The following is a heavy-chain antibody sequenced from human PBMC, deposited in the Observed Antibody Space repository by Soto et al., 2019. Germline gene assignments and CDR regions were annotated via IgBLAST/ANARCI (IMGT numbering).Heavy chain of an antibody. Sequence: EVQLLESGGGLVQPGGSLRLSCAASGFTFSSYAMSWVRQAPGKGLEWVSAISGSGGSTYYADSVKGRFTISRDNSKNTLYLQMNSLRAEDTAVYYCAKDRPYYDSSCYYLPDAFDIWGQGTMVTVSS. CDR1: GFTFSSYA. J-gene: IGHJ3*02. V-gene: IGHV3-23*01. CDR3: AKDRPYYDSSCYYLPDAFDI. D-gene: IGHD3-22*01. CDR2: ISGSGGST.